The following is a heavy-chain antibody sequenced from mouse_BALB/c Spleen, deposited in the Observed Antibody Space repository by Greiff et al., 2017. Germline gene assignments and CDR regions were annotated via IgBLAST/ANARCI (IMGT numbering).Heavy chain of an antibody. CDR3: TRDYDYDVRYFDV. Sequence: EVKVVESGGGLVKPGGSLKLSCAASGFTFSSYTMSWVRQTPEKRLEWVATISSGGSYTYYPDSVKGRFTISRDNAKNTLYLQMSSLKSEDTAMYYCTRDYDYDVRYFDVWGAGTTVTVSS. CDR2: ISSGGSYT. V-gene: IGHV5-6-4*01. CDR1: GFTFSSYT. D-gene: IGHD2-4*01. J-gene: IGHJ1*01.